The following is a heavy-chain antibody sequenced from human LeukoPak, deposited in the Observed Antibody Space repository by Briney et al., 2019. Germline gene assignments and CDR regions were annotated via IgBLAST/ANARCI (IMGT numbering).Heavy chain of an antibody. D-gene: IGHD3-10*01. V-gene: IGHV4-34*01. CDR1: GGSFSGYY. CDR3: ARIRRMVRGVTLFDP. Sequence: PSETLSLTCAVYGGSFSGYYWSWIRQPPGKGLEWIGEINHSGSTNYNPSLKSRVTISVDTSKNQFSLKLSSVTAADTAVYYCARIRRMVRGVTLFDPWGQGTLVTVSS. CDR2: INHSGST. J-gene: IGHJ5*02.